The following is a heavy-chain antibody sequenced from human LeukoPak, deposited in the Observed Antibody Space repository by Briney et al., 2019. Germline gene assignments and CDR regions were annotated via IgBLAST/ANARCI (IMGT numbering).Heavy chain of an antibody. J-gene: IGHJ4*02. D-gene: IGHD3-22*01. CDR2: IIPIFGTA. Sequence: SVKVSCKASGGTFSSYAISWVRQAPGQGLEWMGGIIPIFGTANYAQKFQGRVTMTRDTSTSTVYMELSSLRSEDTAVYYCARDFGDSSGYYVGGFDYWGQGTLVTVSS. CDR1: GGTFSSYA. V-gene: IGHV1-69*05. CDR3: ARDFGDSSGYYVGGFDY.